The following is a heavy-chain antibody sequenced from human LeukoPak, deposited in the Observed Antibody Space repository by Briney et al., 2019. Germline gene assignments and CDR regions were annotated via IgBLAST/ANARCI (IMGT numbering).Heavy chain of an antibody. CDR2: ISGSGGST. CDR3: ANSHRPTGYSSG. D-gene: IGHD6-19*01. Sequence: GGSLRLSCAASGFTFSSYAMSWVRQAPGKGLEWISAISGSGGSTYYADSVKGRFTISRDNSKNTLYLQMNSLRAEDTAVYYCANSHRPTGYSSGWGQGTLVTVSS. V-gene: IGHV3-23*01. CDR1: GFTFSSYA. J-gene: IGHJ4*02.